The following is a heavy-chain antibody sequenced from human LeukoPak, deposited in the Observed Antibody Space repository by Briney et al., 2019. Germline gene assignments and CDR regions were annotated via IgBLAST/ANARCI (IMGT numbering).Heavy chain of an antibody. V-gene: IGHV5-51*01. CDR1: GYSFTSYW. CDR2: IYPGDSDT. D-gene: IGHD2-2*01. Sequence: GESLKISCKGSGYSFTSYWIGWVRQMPGKGLEWMGIIYPGDSDTRYSPSFQGQVTISADKSISTAYLQWSSLKASDTAMYYCARRTGGYCSSTSCYLSDWFDPWGQGTLVTVFS. J-gene: IGHJ5*02. CDR3: ARRTGGYCSSTSCYLSDWFDP.